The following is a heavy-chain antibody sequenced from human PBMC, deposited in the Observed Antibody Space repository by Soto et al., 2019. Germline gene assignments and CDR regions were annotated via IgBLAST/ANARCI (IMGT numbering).Heavy chain of an antibody. CDR2: IYNSGST. CDR1: GVTISSYY. D-gene: IGHD2-21*02. CDR3: ASESHPDGDWGFDY. Sequence: NPSETLTLTCKVSGVTISSYYLSWIRQPPGKGLEWIGNIYNSGSTNNNPSLMNRVTTSVNNTTNKFSLKLSSVTAAGTAVYYFASESHPDGDWGFDYLGQGTLVTVSS. V-gene: IGHV4-59*01. J-gene: IGHJ4*01.